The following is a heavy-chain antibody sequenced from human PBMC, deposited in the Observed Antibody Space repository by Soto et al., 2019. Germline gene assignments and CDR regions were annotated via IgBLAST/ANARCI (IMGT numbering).Heavy chain of an antibody. CDR2: INPSGGST. CDR1: GYTFTSYY. V-gene: IGHV1-46*01. Sequence: ASVKVSCKASGYTFTSYYMHWVRQAPGQGLEWMGIINPSGGSTSYAQKFQGRVTMTRDTSTSTVYMELSSLRSEDTAVYYCARSFCEDCPHPECPIGGMDVWGQGTTVTVSS. D-gene: IGHD2-21*02. CDR3: ARSFCEDCPHPECPIGGMDV. J-gene: IGHJ6*02.